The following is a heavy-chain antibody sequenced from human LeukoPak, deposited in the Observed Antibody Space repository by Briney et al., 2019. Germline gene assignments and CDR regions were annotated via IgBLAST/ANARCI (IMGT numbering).Heavy chain of an antibody. CDR3: ARSAEVRPVDWFDP. J-gene: IGHJ5*02. Sequence: GASVKVSCTTPGYTFTRHYIHWIRQAPGQGLEWLGWINPKSGGTNYAQKFQGRVTMTRDTSISTGYVELRRLRYDDTAEYFCARSAEVRPVDWFDPWGQGTMVTVSS. V-gene: IGHV1-2*02. CDR1: GYTFTRHY. CDR2: INPKSGGT. D-gene: IGHD6-6*01.